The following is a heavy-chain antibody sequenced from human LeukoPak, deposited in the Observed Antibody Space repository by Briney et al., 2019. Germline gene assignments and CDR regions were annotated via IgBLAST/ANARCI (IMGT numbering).Heavy chain of an antibody. V-gene: IGHV4-59*08. CDR1: GGSISSYY. D-gene: IGHD3-22*01. J-gene: IGHJ3*02. CDR2: IYYSGST. Sequence: PSETLSLTCPVSGGSISSYYWSWIRQPPGKGLEWIGYIYYSGSTNYNPSPKSRVTISVDTSKNQSSLKLSSVPAADTAVYYCAGTLYDSSGYEETNDAFDIWGQGTMVTISS. CDR3: AGTLYDSSGYEETNDAFDI.